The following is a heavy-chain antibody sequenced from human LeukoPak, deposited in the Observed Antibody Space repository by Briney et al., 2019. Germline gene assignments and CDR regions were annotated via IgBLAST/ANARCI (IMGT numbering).Heavy chain of an antibody. D-gene: IGHD3-22*01. Sequence: ASVKVSCKASGYTFSTYYYIHWVRQAPGQGLEWMGRINPNSGDTKYAPKFQGRITMTRDTSISTAYMDLSSLTSDDTATYFCTRYYFDNTGYFRFDVWGQGTLVTVSS. V-gene: IGHV1-2*06. CDR2: INPNSGDT. CDR1: GYTFSTYYY. CDR3: TRYYFDNTGYFRFDV. J-gene: IGHJ4*02.